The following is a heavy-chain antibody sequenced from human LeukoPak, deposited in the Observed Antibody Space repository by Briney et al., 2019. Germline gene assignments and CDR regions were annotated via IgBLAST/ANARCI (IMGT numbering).Heavy chain of an antibody. CDR1: GFTFSSNY. D-gene: IGHD2-15*01. CDR3: AGCSGGGCYSGNTFDI. V-gene: IGHV3-53*01. Sequence: PGGSLRLSCAAPGFTFSSNYMSWVRQAPGKGLEWVSLIYSGGSTYYADSVQGRFTISRDNSKNTLYLQMNSLRADDTAVFYCAGCSGGGCYSGNTFDIWGQGTMVTISS. CDR2: IYSGGST. J-gene: IGHJ3*02.